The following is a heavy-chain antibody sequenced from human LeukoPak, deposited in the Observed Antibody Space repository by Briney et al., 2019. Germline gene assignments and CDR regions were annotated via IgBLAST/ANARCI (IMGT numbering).Heavy chain of an antibody. Sequence: GASVKVSCKASGYTFTGYYMHWVRQAPGQGLEWMGRINPNSGGTNYAQKFQGRVTMTRDTSISTAYMELSRLRSDDTAVYYCAREERRSHGGWYFDLWGRGTLVTVSS. D-gene: IGHD3-10*01. CDR3: AREERRSHGGWYFDL. CDR2: INPNSGGT. J-gene: IGHJ2*01. V-gene: IGHV1-2*06. CDR1: GYTFTGYY.